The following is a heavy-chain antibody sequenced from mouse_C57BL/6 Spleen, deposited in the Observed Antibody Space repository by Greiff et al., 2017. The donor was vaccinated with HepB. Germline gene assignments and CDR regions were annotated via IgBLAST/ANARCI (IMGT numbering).Heavy chain of an antibody. CDR3: AIYGSSHYYAMDY. CDR2: IYPGDGDT. CDR1: GYAFSSSW. D-gene: IGHD1-1*01. J-gene: IGHJ4*01. V-gene: IGHV1-82*01. Sequence: QVQLKESGPELVKPGASVKISCKASGYAFSSSWMNWVKQRPGKGLEWIGRIYPGDGDTNYNGKFKGKATLTADKSSSTAYMQLSSLTSEDSAVYFCAIYGSSHYYAMDYWGQGTSVTVSS.